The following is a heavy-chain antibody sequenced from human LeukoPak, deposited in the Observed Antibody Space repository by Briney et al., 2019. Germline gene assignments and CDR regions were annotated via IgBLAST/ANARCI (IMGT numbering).Heavy chain of an antibody. CDR2: IYSGGST. D-gene: IGHD3-22*01. V-gene: IGHV3-53*01. CDR1: GFTVSSNY. CDR3: ARVRLTYYYDSSAHHFDY. Sequence: GGSLRLSCAASGFTVSSNYMSWVRQAPGKGLEWVSVIYSGGSTYYADSVKGRFTISRDNSKNTLYLQMNSLRAEDTAVYYCARVRLTYYYDSSAHHFDYWGQGTLVTVSS. J-gene: IGHJ4*02.